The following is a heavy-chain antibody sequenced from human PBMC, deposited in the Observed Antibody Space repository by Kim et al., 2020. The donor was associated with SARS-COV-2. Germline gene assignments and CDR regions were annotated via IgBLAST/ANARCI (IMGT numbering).Heavy chain of an antibody. V-gene: IGHV3-7*01. D-gene: IGHD6-13*01. CDR2: IKQDGSEK. CDR1: GFTFSSYW. J-gene: IGHJ6*02. CDR3: ARDWPYSSSWYLGYYYYYYGMDV. Sequence: GGSLRLSCAASGFTFSSYWMSWVRQAPGKGLEWVANIKQDGSEKYYVDSVKGRFTISRDNAKNSLYLQMNSLRAEDTAVYYCARDWPYSSSWYLGYYYYYYGMDVWGQGTTVTVSS.